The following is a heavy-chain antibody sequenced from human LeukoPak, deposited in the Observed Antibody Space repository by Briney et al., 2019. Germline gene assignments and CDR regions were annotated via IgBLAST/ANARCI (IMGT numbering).Heavy chain of an antibody. Sequence: SETLSLTCIVSGGSISSYYWSWIRQPPGKGLEWIGYIYYSGSTNYNPSLKSRVTISVDTSKNQFSLKLSSVTAADTAVYYCARGEDYCSSTSCYKGWFDPWGQGTLVTVSS. D-gene: IGHD2-2*02. V-gene: IGHV4-59*01. CDR2: IYYSGST. J-gene: IGHJ5*02. CDR1: GGSISSYY. CDR3: ARGEDYCSSTSCYKGWFDP.